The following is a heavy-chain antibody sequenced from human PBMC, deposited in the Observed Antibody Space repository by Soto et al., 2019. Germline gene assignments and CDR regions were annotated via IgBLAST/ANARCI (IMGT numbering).Heavy chain of an antibody. CDR2: ISDSGGNT. J-gene: IGHJ5*02. V-gene: IGHV3-23*01. CDR1: GFTFSSYS. CDR3: SKWSGFGDA. D-gene: IGHD3-10*01. Sequence: EVQLTESGGGLVQPGGSLRLSCAASGFTFSSYSMTWVRQAPGKGLEWVSGISDSGGNTWYADSVKGRFTISRDNSKNTLFLQMNSLRAEDTAVYFCSKWSGFGDAWGQGTVVTVSS.